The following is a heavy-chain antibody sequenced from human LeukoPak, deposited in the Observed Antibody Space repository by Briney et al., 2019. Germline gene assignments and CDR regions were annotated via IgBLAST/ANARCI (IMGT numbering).Heavy chain of an antibody. Sequence: PSETLSLTCTVSGGSISSYYWSWIRQPPGKGLEWIGYIYYSGSTNYNPSLKSRVTISVDTSKNQFSLKLSSVTAADTAVYYCARQAGLGYCSGRSCYYFDYWGQGTLVTVSS. J-gene: IGHJ4*02. CDR2: IYYSGST. D-gene: IGHD2-15*01. CDR1: GGSISSYY. V-gene: IGHV4-59*08. CDR3: ARQAGLGYCSGRSCYYFDY.